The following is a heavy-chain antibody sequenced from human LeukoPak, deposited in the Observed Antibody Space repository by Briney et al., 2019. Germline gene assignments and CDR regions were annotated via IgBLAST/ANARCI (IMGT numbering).Heavy chain of an antibody. D-gene: IGHD3-10*01. CDR3: ATDQRGAGLGFVYGSGSFNGLDV. J-gene: IGHJ6*02. V-gene: IGHV1-24*01. CDR1: GYTLTELS. Sequence: ASVKVSCKVSGYTLTELSIHWGRQAPGKGLGWMGGFDPEDGETIYEQKFQGRVTMTEDTSTDTGYMELRSLRSEDTDVYYCATDQRGAGLGFVYGSGSFNGLDVWGPGTTVTVSS. CDR2: FDPEDGET.